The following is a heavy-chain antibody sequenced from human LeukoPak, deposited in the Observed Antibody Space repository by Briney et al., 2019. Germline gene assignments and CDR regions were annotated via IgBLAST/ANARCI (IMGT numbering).Heavy chain of an antibody. CDR2: ISYDGSNK. V-gene: IGHV3-30*03. CDR3: ARIGWELPHTDYYFDY. D-gene: IGHD1-26*01. J-gene: IGHJ4*02. CDR1: GFTFSSYG. Sequence: GRSLRLSCAASGFTFSSYGMHWVRQAPGKGLEWVAVISYDGSNKYYADSVKGRFTISRDNSKNTLYLQMNSLRSEDTAVYYCARIGWELPHTDYYFDYWGQGTLVTVSS.